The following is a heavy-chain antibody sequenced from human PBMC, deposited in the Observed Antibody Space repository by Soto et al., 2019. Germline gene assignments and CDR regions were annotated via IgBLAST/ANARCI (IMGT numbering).Heavy chain of an antibody. CDR2: INHSGST. CDR3: ARGYGSGSYCNPRYYGMDV. V-gene: IGHV4-34*01. CDR1: GGSFSGYY. Sequence: XGTLSLTCAVYGGSFSGYYWSGIRQPPGKGLEWIGEINHSGSTNYNPSLKSRVTISVDTSKNQFSLKLSSVTAADTAVYYCARGYGSGSYCNPRYYGMDVWGQGTTVTVSS. D-gene: IGHD3-10*01. J-gene: IGHJ6*02.